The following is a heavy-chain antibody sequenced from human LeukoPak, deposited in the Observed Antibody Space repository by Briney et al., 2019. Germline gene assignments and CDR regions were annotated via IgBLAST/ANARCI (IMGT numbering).Heavy chain of an antibody. Sequence: PSETLSLTCTVSGGSISSYYWSWIRQPPGKGLEWIGYIYYSGSTYYNPSLKSRVTISVDTSKNQFSLKLSSVTAADTAVYYCVRESAAGTWFDPWGQGTLVTVSS. J-gene: IGHJ5*02. V-gene: IGHV4-59*12. CDR3: VRESAAGTWFDP. CDR1: GGSISSYY. D-gene: IGHD6-13*01. CDR2: IYYSGST.